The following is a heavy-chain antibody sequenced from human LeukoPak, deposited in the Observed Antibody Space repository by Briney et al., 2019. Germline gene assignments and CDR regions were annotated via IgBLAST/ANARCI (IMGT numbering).Heavy chain of an antibody. D-gene: IGHD3-10*01. V-gene: IGHV1-46*01. CDR2: INPSGGST. Sequence: ASVKVSCKASGYTFTSYYMHWVRQAPGQGLEWMGIINPSGGSTSYAQKFQGRVTITRNTSISTAYMELSSLRSEDTAVYYCARVRYYYGSGLLGYWGQGTLVTVSS. CDR3: ARVRYYYGSGLLGY. CDR1: GYTFTSYY. J-gene: IGHJ4*02.